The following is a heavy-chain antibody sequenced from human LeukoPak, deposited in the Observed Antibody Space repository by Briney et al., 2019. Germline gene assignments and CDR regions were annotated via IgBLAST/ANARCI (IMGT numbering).Heavy chain of an antibody. CDR3: AQELSDIFVVRTDS. Sequence: GGSLRLSCAASGFTFSNTAMSWVRQTPGKGLEWVTTMSAYNDRTHYADSVRGRFTVSRDNSKNTLSLQMNSLREDDTAVYYCAQELSDIFVVRTDSWGQGTLVTVSS. D-gene: IGHD3-9*01. CDR2: MSAYNDRT. J-gene: IGHJ4*02. CDR1: GFTFSNTA. V-gene: IGHV3-23*01.